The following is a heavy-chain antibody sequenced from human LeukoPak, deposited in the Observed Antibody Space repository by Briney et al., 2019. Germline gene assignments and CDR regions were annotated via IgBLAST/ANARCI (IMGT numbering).Heavy chain of an antibody. CDR1: GYSFTSYW. CDR3: ASNTYYYDSSGYWGYYFDY. D-gene: IGHD3-22*01. V-gene: IGHV5-51*01. Sequence: GESLKISCKGSGYSFTSYWIGWVRQMPGKGLEWMGIIYPGDSDTRYSPSFQGQVTISADKSISTAYLQWSSLKASDTAMYYCASNTYYYDSSGYWGYYFDYWGQGTLVTVSS. CDR2: IYPGDSDT. J-gene: IGHJ4*02.